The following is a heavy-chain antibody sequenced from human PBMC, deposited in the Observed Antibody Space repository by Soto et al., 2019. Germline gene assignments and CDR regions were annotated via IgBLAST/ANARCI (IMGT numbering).Heavy chain of an antibody. CDR3: AKILELGDYAHYYDGMDV. D-gene: IGHD3-16*01. Sequence: QVQLVESGGGVVQRGRSLRLSCAASGFTFSSYGMHWVRQAPGKGLAWAAVISHDASKKYYADSEKGRFTISRAKSRNTRYLPMNLLRAEDTAVYYCAKILELGDYAHYYDGMDVWGQGTTGTVSS. J-gene: IGHJ6*02. V-gene: IGHV3-30*18. CDR2: ISHDASKK. CDR1: GFTFSSYG.